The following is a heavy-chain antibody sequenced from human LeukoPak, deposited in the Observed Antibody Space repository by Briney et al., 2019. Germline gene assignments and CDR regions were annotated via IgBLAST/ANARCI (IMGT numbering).Heavy chain of an antibody. CDR1: GFTFSSYW. CDR3: ARAGSSWYDYFDY. V-gene: IGHV3-7*03. J-gene: IGHJ4*02. Sequence: GGSLRLSCAASGFTFSSYWMSWVCQAPGKGLEWVANIKQDGCEKYYVDSVKGRFTISRDNAKNSLYLQMNSLRAEDTAVYYCARAGSSWYDYFDYWGQGTLVTVSS. D-gene: IGHD6-13*01. CDR2: IKQDGCEK.